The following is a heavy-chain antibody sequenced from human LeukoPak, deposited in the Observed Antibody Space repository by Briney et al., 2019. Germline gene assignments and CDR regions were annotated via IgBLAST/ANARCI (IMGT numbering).Heavy chain of an antibody. CDR2: IKYDGSEE. CDR3: ARDKTSVTTFGY. D-gene: IGHD4-17*01. V-gene: IGHV3-7*03. Sequence: IKYDGSEEHYVDSVKGRFTTSRDNAKNSLYLQMNGLRAEDTAVYYCARDKTSVTTFGYWGQGTLVTVSS. J-gene: IGHJ4*02.